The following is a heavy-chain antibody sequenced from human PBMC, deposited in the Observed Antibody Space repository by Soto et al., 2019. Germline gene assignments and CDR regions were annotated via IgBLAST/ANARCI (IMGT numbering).Heavy chain of an antibody. CDR2: IYWDDDK. CDR1: GFSLSTSGVG. Sequence: QITLKESGPPLVKPTQTLTLTCTFSGFSLSTSGVGVGWIRQPPGKALEWLALIYWDDDKRYSPSLKSRLTITKDTSKNQVVLTMTNMDPVDTATYYRAHVAAGIAVAGWGFDYWGQGTLVTVSS. V-gene: IGHV2-5*02. D-gene: IGHD6-19*01. J-gene: IGHJ4*02. CDR3: AHVAAGIAVAGWGFDY.